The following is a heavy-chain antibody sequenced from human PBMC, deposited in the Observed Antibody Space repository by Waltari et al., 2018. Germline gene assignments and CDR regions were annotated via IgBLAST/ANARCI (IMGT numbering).Heavy chain of an antibody. D-gene: IGHD1-7*01. CDR2: IDPQDGET. Sequence: EVQLVQSGAEVKKPGATVKISCQASGYTFTAYYMHWVQQAPGKGLEWVGRIDPQDGETKYADKFQGRATITADTSIDTVYMELSRLRPEDTAVFYCARTTTIKSLDYWGQGTLVTVSS. V-gene: IGHV1-69-2*01. CDR3: ARTTTIKSLDY. J-gene: IGHJ4*02. CDR1: GYTFTAYY.